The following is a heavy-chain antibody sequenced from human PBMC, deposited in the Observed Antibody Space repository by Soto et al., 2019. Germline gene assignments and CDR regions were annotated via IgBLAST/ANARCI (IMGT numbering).Heavy chain of an antibody. J-gene: IGHJ3*02. CDR3: AKEEPTVTTYFDAFDI. V-gene: IGHV3-23*01. D-gene: IGHD4-17*01. Sequence: GGSLRLSCAASGFTFSSYAMSWVRQAPGKGLEWVSAISGSGGSTYYADSVKGRFTISRDNSKNTLYLQMNSLRAEDTAVYYCAKEEPTVTTYFDAFDIWGQGTMVTVSS. CDR1: GFTFSSYA. CDR2: ISGSGGST.